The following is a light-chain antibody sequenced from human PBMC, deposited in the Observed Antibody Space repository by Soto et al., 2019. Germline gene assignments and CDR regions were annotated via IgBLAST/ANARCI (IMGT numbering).Light chain of an antibody. V-gene: IGKV3-15*01. CDR3: QQYNNWPIT. Sequence: ETVMTQSPATLSVSPGERATLSCRASQSVSSNLAWYQQKPGQAPRLLIYGTSTRATGIPARFSGCGSGTEFTLTISSLQSEDFAVYYCQQYNNWPITFGQGTRLEIK. J-gene: IGKJ5*01. CDR2: GTS. CDR1: QSVSSN.